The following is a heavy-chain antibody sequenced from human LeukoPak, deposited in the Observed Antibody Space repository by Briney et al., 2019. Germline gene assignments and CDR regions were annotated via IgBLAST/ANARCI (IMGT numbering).Heavy chain of an antibody. D-gene: IGHD1-26*01. V-gene: IGHV1-18*01. CDR3: ARARKLTFSGGSYLIDY. Sequence: ASVKVSCKASGYTFTSYGISWVRQAPGQGLEWMGWISAYNGNTNYAQKLQGRVTMTTDTSTSTAYMELRSLRSEDTAVYYCARARKLTFSGGSYLIDYWGQGTLVTVSS. J-gene: IGHJ4*02. CDR2: ISAYNGNT. CDR1: GYTFTSYG.